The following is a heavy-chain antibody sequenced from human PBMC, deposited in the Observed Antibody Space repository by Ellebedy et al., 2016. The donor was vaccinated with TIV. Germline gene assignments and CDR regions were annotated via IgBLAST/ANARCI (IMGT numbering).Heavy chain of an antibody. J-gene: IGHJ4*02. CDR3: ARDIVQGMVARYLWFDY. Sequence: ASVKVSCKASGYTFTSYVISWVRQPPGQGLEWMAWISAYTGNSNYAQKFQGRVTVTPDTSTSTAYLELRNLKSDDTAVYYCARDIVQGMVARYLWFDYWGQGTLVTVSS. V-gene: IGHV1-18*01. D-gene: IGHD1-26*01. CDR1: GYTFTSYV. CDR2: ISAYTGNS.